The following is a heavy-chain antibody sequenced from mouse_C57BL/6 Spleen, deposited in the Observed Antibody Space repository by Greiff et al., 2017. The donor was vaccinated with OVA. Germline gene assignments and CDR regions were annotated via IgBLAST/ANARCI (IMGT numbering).Heavy chain of an antibody. D-gene: IGHD1-1*01. CDR3: ARYTTVVADFDY. Sequence: VQRVESGAELARPGASVKLSCKASGYTFTSYGISWVKQRTGQGLEWIGEIYPRSGNTYYNEKFKGKATLTADKSSSTAYMELRSLTSEDSAVYFCARYTTVVADFDYWGQGTTLTVSS. CDR2: IYPRSGNT. J-gene: IGHJ2*01. CDR1: GYTFTSYG. V-gene: IGHV1-81*01.